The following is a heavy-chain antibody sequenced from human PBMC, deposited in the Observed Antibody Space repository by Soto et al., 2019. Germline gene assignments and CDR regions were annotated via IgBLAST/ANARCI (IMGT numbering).Heavy chain of an antibody. Sequence: PGGSLRLSCAASGFTFVTYDLHWVRRATGKGLEWVSAIGTVGDTHYPGSVKGRFTISRENAKNSFYLQMNSLRVEDTAVYYCAAITMVRGVTTQFYWGQGTLVTVSS. CDR1: GFTFVTYD. CDR3: AAITMVRGVTTQFY. D-gene: IGHD3-10*01. CDR2: IGTVGDT. J-gene: IGHJ4*02. V-gene: IGHV3-13*01.